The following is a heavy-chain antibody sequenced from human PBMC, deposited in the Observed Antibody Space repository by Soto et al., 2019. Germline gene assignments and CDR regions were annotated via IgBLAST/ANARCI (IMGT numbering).Heavy chain of an antibody. CDR3: AHNTYDFWSGYYNGYFQH. V-gene: IGHV2-5*02. J-gene: IGHJ1*01. D-gene: IGHD3-3*01. CDR2: IYWDDDK. Sequence: QITLKESGPPLVKPTQTLTLTCTFSGFSLSTSGVGVGWIRQPPGKALEWLALIYWDDDKRYSPSLKSRLTITKDTSKNQVVLTMTNMDPVDTATYYCAHNTYDFWSGYYNGYFQHWGQGTLVTVSS. CDR1: GFSLSTSGVG.